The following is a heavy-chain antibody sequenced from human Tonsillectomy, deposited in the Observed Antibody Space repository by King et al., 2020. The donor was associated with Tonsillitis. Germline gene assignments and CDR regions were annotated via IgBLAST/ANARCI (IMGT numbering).Heavy chain of an antibody. CDR2: IYSSGTYT. Sequence: VQLVESGGGLVQPGGSLRLSCAASGFTFSSYAMSWVRQAPGKGLEWVAVIYSSGTYTYYADSVKGRFTISRDNSKNTLYLQMKSLRAEDTAVYYCASCGGDCSAFDPWGQGTLVTVSS. V-gene: IGHV3-23*03. J-gene: IGHJ5*02. CDR3: ASCGGDCSAFDP. D-gene: IGHD2-21*02. CDR1: GFTFSSYA.